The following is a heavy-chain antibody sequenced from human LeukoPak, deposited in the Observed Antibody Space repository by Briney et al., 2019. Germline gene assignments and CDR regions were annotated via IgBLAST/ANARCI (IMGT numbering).Heavy chain of an antibody. CDR3: ASRPDVGATADY. D-gene: IGHD1-26*01. CDR2: INPNSGGT. Sequence: ASVKVSCKASGYTFTGYYMHWVRQAPGQGLEWVGWINPNSGGTNYAQKFQGRVTMTRDTSISTAYMELSRLRSDDTAVYYCASRPDVGATADYWGQGTLVTVSS. J-gene: IGHJ4*02. V-gene: IGHV1-2*02. CDR1: GYTFTGYY.